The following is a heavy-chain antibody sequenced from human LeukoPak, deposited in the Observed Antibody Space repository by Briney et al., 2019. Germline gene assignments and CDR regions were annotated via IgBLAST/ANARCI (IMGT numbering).Heavy chain of an antibody. CDR3: ARHYGP. J-gene: IGHJ4*02. V-gene: IGHV4-39*01. Sequence: GSLRLSCGASGFTFSDYYMTWIRQAPGKGLEWIGSIYYSGSTYYNPSLKSRVTISVDTSKNQFSLKLNPVTATDTAVYYCARHYGPWGQGTLVTVSS. D-gene: IGHD3-10*01. CDR2: IYYSGST. CDR1: GFTFSDYY.